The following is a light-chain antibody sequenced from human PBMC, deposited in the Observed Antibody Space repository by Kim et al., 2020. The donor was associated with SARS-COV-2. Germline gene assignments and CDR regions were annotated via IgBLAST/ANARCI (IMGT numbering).Light chain of an antibody. J-gene: IGLJ2*01. Sequence: QSSSVSGSPGQSITISCTGTSSDVGGYNYVSWYQQHPGKAPKLMIYDVSNRPSGVSNRFSGSKSGNTASLTISGLQAEDEADYYCSSYTSSSTVVFGGGTQLTVL. CDR3: SSYTSSSTVV. CDR1: SSDVGGYNY. V-gene: IGLV2-14*03. CDR2: DVS.